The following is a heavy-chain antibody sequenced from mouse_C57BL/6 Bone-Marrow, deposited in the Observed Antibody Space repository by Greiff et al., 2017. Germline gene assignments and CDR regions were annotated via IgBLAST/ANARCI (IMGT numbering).Heavy chain of an antibody. CDR2: IDPENGDT. Sequence: VQLKQSGAELVRPGASVKLSCTASGFNIKDDYMHWVKQRPEQGLEWIGWIDPENGDTEYASKFQGKATITADTSSNTAYLQLSSLTSEDTAVYYCTTGYYYGSKDWYFDVWGRGTTVTVSS. V-gene: IGHV14-4*01. CDR1: GFNIKDDY. CDR3: TTGYYYGSKDWYFDV. D-gene: IGHD1-1*01. J-gene: IGHJ1*03.